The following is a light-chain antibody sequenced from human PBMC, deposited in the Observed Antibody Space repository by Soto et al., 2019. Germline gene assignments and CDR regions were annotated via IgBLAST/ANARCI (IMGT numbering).Light chain of an antibody. CDR1: SSDVGGYNF. CDR3: CSYAGSYSGV. J-gene: IGLJ3*02. Sequence: QSALTQPGSVSGSPGQSVTISCTGTSSDVGGYNFVSWYQQHPGKAPKFLIYDVSKRPSGVPDRFSGFKSGNTASLTISGLQAEDEADYYCCSYAGSYSGVFGGGTKLTVL. CDR2: DVS. V-gene: IGLV2-11*01.